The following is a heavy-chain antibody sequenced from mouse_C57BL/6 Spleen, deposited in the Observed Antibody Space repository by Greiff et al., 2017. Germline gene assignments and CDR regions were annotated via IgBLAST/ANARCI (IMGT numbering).Heavy chain of an antibody. CDR1: GFTFSDYG. Sequence: EVQLQESGGGLVQPGGSLKLSCAASGFTFSDYGMAWVRQAPRKGPEWVAFISNLAYSIYYADTVTGRFTIAREYAKNTLYLEMSSLRSEDTAMYYCARRGLTTCFDYWGQGTTLTVSS. D-gene: IGHD1-1*01. V-gene: IGHV5-15*01. CDR3: ARRGLTTCFDY. J-gene: IGHJ2*01. CDR2: ISNLAYSI.